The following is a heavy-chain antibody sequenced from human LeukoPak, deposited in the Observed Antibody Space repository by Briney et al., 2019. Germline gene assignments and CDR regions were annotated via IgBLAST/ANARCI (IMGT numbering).Heavy chain of an antibody. CDR3: ARRGNGGAAHQNNWFDP. CDR1: GYKFTIYC. J-gene: IGHJ5*02. D-gene: IGHD6-6*01. Sequence: GESLKISCQGSGYKFTIYCVGRVGQMPGKGLEWMGIIYPGDSDTRYSPSFQGQVTISADKSISTAYLQWSSLKASDTAMYYCARRGNGGAAHQNNWFDPWGQGTLVTVSS. V-gene: IGHV5-51*01. CDR2: IYPGDSDT.